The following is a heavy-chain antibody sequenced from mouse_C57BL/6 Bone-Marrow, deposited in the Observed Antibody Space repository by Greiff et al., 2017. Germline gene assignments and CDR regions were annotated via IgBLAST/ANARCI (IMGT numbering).Heavy chain of an antibody. CDR2: IHPSDSVT. D-gene: IGHD2-2*01. V-gene: IGHV1-74*01. CDR3: AIPIYYGYDDPYGYFDV. J-gene: IGHJ1*03. Sequence: LEWIGRIHPSDSVTNYNQKFKGKATLTVDKSSSTAYMQLSSLTSEDSAVYYCAIPIYYGYDDPYGYFDVWGTGTTVTVSA.